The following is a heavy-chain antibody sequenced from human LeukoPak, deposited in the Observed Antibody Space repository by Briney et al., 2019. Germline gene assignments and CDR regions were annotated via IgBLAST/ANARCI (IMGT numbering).Heavy chain of an antibody. D-gene: IGHD4-17*01. V-gene: IGHV3-21*01. Sequence: GGSLRLSCAASGFTFSSYWMSWVRQAPGKGLEWVSSISSSSSYIYYADSVKGRFTISRDNAKNSLYLQMNSLRAEDTAVYYCARDLDYGDYADYWGQGTLVTVSS. CDR1: GFTFSSYW. J-gene: IGHJ4*02. CDR2: ISSSSSYI. CDR3: ARDLDYGDYADY.